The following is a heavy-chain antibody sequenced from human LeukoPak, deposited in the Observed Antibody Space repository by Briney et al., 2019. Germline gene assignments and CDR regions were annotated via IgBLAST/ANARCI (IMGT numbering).Heavy chain of an antibody. D-gene: IGHD6-25*01. V-gene: IGHV3-74*01. Sequence: GGSLRLSCAASGFTFSNYWMHWVRQAPGKGLVWVSRINSDGSSTSYADSVKGRFTISRDNAKNTLYLQMNSLRAEDTAVYYCARLGSQGGVAALDYWGQGTLVTVSS. CDR2: INSDGSST. CDR3: ARLGSQGGVAALDY. J-gene: IGHJ4*02. CDR1: GFTFSNYW.